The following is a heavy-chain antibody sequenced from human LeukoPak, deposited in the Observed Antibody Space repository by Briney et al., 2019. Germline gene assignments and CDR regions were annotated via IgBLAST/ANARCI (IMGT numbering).Heavy chain of an antibody. D-gene: IGHD6-13*01. J-gene: IGHJ4*02. Sequence: GGSLRLSCGASGFTFSSFSMNWVRQAPGKGLEWVSSISSSSSYIYYADSLKGRFTISRDNAKNSLYLQMNSLRAEDTAVYYCAKDTTAWYRFDYWGQGTLVTVSS. V-gene: IGHV3-21*01. CDR2: ISSSSSYI. CDR3: AKDTTAWYRFDY. CDR1: GFTFSSFS.